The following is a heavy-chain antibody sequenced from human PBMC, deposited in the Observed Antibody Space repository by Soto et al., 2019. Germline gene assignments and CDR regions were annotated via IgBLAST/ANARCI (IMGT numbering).Heavy chain of an antibody. CDR2: IYYSGST. J-gene: IGHJ4*02. CDR1: GGSISSGGYY. Sequence: SETLSLTCTVSGGSISSGGYYWSWIRQHPGKGLEWIGYIYYSGSTYYNPSLKSRVTISVDTSKNQFSLKLSSVTAADTAVYYCARSYSNYGYFDYWGQGTLVTVSS. D-gene: IGHD4-4*01. CDR3: ARSYSNYGYFDY. V-gene: IGHV4-31*03.